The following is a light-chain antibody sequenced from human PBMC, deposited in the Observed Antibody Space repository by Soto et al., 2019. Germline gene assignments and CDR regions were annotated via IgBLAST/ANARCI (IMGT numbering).Light chain of an antibody. Sequence: EIVLTQSPATLSLSPGERATLSCGASQSLDSFLAWYQQKPGQAPRLLIYDTSNRATGVPARFSGSGSGTDFTLTISSLEPEDFAVYYCQQRSRWITFGQGTRLEI. CDR2: DTS. V-gene: IGKV3-11*01. J-gene: IGKJ5*01. CDR3: QQRSRWIT. CDR1: QSLDSF.